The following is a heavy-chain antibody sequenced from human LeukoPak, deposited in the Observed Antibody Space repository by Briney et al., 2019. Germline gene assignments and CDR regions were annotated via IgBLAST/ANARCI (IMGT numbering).Heavy chain of an antibody. V-gene: IGHV3-66*01. D-gene: IGHD6-25*01. CDR3: ARGPSSSAFDY. CDR2: IYAAGST. CDR1: GFTVSSNY. Sequence: GGSLRLSCAASGFTVSSNYMSWVRQAPGKGLEWVSVIYAAGSTYYADSVKGRFTISRDNSKNTLYLQMNSLRAEDTAVYYCARGPSSSAFDYWGQGTLVTVSS. J-gene: IGHJ4*02.